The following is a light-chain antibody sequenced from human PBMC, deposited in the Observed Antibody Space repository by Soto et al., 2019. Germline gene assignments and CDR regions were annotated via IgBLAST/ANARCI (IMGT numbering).Light chain of an antibody. CDR1: SSDGGSYNL. Sequence: QSALTQPASVSGSPGQSITISCTGTSSDGGSYNLVSWYQQHPGKAPKLMIYEGSKRPSGVSNRCSGSKSGNTASLTISGLQAEDEADYYCCSYAGSSTYVFGTGTRSPS. CDR3: CSYAGSSTYV. CDR2: EGS. V-gene: IGLV2-23*01. J-gene: IGLJ1*01.